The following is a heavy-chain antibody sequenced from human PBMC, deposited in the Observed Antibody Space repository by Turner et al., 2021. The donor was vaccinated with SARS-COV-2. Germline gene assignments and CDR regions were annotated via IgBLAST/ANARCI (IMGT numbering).Heavy chain of an antibody. CDR1: SGSISSSAYY. Sequence: QLQLQESGPGLVKPSATLSLTCTVSSGSISSSAYYWGWIRQPPVKGLEWIGSFFYSGSTYYSPSLKSRITISVDTSKNQFSLNLSSVTAADTAVYYCARQVAILGRWLAPFDSWGQGTLVTVSS. J-gene: IGHJ4*02. V-gene: IGHV4-39*01. CDR2: FFYSGST. D-gene: IGHD6-19*01. CDR3: ARQVAILGRWLAPFDS.